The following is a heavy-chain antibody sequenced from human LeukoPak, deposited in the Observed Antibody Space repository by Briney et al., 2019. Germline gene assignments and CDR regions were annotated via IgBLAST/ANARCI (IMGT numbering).Heavy chain of an antibody. Sequence: SQTLSLTCAISGDSVSSNSVTWNWIRQSPSRGLEWLGRTYYRSTWYNDYAVSVRGRITVNPDASKNRFSLHLNSVTPEDTAVYYCARRLTQYDCFDPWGQGILVTVSS. CDR3: ARRLTQYDCFDP. CDR1: GDSVSSNSVT. J-gene: IGHJ5*02. CDR2: TYYRSTWYN. V-gene: IGHV6-1*01. D-gene: IGHD2-2*01.